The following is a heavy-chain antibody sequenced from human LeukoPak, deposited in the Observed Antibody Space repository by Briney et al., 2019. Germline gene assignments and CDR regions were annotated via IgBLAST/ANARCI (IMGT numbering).Heavy chain of an antibody. CDR1: GGTFSSYA. CDR3: ARGAGYCSSTSCYPPDYYYMDV. V-gene: IGHV1-69*05. Sequence: HRAPVKVSCKASGGTFSSYAISWVRQAPGQGLEWMGGIIPIFGTANYAQKFQGRVTITTDESTSTAYVELSSLRSEDTAVYYFARGAGYCSSTSCYPPDYYYMDVWGKGTTVTVSS. CDR2: IIPIFGTA. D-gene: IGHD2-2*01. J-gene: IGHJ6*03.